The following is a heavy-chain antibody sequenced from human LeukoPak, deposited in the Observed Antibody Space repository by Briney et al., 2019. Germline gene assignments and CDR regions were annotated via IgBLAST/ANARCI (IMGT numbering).Heavy chain of an antibody. CDR2: MYYSGST. V-gene: IGHV4-59*01. CDR3: ARDRVGQQLVGRKYYYYYMDV. J-gene: IGHJ6*03. D-gene: IGHD6-13*01. CDR1: GGFFSGYY. Sequence: PSETLSLTCAVYGGFFSGYYWSWIRQPPGKGLEWIGYMYYSGSTNYNPSPKSRVTISVDMSKNQVSLKLSSVTAADTAVYYCARDRVGQQLVGRKYYYYYMDVWGKGTTVTISS.